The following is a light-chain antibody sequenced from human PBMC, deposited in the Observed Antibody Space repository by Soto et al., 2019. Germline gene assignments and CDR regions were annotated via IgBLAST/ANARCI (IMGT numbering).Light chain of an antibody. CDR2: FAS. Sequence: VMTQSPATLSVSPGERAALSCRASQSVSTNVAWYQQKPGQPPRRLIYFASTRATAVPARFTAGGSGTEFTLTISSLQSDDLAVYHGQQYDKWPRTFGQGTKVEIK. CDR1: QSVSTN. V-gene: IGKV3-15*01. J-gene: IGKJ1*01. CDR3: QQYDKWPRT.